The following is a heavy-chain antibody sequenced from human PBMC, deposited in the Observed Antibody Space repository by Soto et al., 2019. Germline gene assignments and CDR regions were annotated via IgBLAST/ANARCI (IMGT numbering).Heavy chain of an antibody. CDR2: ISYDGSNK. Sequence: PGGSLRLSCAASGFTFSSYAMHWVRQAPGKGLEWVAVISYDGSNKYYADSVKGRLTISRDNSKNTLYLQMNSLRAEDTAVYYCARDLRGRGLGSSSSVGYWGQGTLVTVSS. J-gene: IGHJ4*02. V-gene: IGHV3-30-3*01. CDR1: GFTFSSYA. D-gene: IGHD6-6*01. CDR3: ARDLRGRGLGSSSSVGY.